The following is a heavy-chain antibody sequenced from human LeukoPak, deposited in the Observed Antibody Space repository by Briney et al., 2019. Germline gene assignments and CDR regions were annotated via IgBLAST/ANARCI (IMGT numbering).Heavy chain of an antibody. Sequence: SETLSLTCTVSGGSLSGYYWTWIRQPPGKGLEWIGYIYYTRSTSYNPSLKSRITISVQTSKNQFSLKLSSVTAADTAVYYCARGLNRNDYGDYGYWGQGTLVTVSS. CDR1: GGSLSGYY. V-gene: IGHV4-59*01. CDR3: ARGLNRNDYGDYGY. J-gene: IGHJ4*02. D-gene: IGHD4-17*01. CDR2: IYYTRST.